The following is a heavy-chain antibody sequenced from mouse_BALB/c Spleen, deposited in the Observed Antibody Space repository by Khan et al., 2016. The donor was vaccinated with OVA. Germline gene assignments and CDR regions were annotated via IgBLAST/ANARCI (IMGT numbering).Heavy chain of an antibody. CDR1: GYSFTLYY. J-gene: IGHJ3*01. D-gene: IGHD2-14*01. CDR3: GRGYDFFAS. V-gene: IGHV1-18*01. Sequence: EVELVESGPDLVKPGASVKISCKASGYSFTLYYMSWVKQSHGKSLEWIGRVNPNTDNINYNQEFKGKAILTVDKSSNTAYMELRSLTSEDAAVYFCGRGYDFFASWGQGTLVTVSA. CDR2: VNPNTDNI.